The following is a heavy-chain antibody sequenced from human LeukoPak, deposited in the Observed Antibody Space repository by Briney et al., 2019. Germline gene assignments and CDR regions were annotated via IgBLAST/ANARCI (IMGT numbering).Heavy chain of an antibody. J-gene: IGHJ4*02. CDR2: FNSDGSIT. V-gene: IGHV3-74*01. Sequence: GGSLRLSCAASGFTFSNYWMHWVRQAPGKGLVWISRFNSDGSITTYADSVKGRFTISRDNAKNTLYLQMNSLRAEDTAVYHCARAQCSSISCPYDYWGQGTLVTVSS. D-gene: IGHD2-2*01. CDR3: ARAQCSSISCPYDY. CDR1: GFTFSNYW.